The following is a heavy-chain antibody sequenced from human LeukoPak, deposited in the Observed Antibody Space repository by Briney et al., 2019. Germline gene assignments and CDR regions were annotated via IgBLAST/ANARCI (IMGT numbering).Heavy chain of an antibody. CDR3: ARERTPESGYGVDY. J-gene: IGHJ4*02. CDR2: INPNINGT. D-gene: IGHD6-25*01. V-gene: IGHV1-2*02. Sequence: ASVKVSCLSSGCTFTSYYIHWVRQAPGQGLEGMGWINPNINGTNYAQKFQGRVTMTGDRSISTAYMELSRLRSDDTAVYYCARERTPESGYGVDYWGQGTLVTVSS. CDR1: GCTFTSYY.